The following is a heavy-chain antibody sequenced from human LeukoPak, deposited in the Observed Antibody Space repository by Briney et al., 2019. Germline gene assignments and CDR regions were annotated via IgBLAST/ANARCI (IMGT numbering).Heavy chain of an antibody. Sequence: RASVKVSCKASGGTFSSYAISWVRQAPGQGLEWMGGIIPIFGTANYAQKFQGRVTITADKSTSTAYMELSSLRSEDTAVYYCARDFDGSGSYDWFDPWGQGTLVTVSS. J-gene: IGHJ5*02. V-gene: IGHV1-69*06. CDR1: GGTFSSYA. CDR2: IIPIFGTA. CDR3: ARDFDGSGSYDWFDP. D-gene: IGHD3-10*01.